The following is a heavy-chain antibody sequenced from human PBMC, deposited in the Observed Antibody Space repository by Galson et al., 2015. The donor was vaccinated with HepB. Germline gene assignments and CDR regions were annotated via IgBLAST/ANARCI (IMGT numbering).Heavy chain of an antibody. CDR3: CGDYYDRSGFDY. D-gene: IGHD3-22*01. J-gene: IGHJ4*02. Sequence: SVKVSCKASGGTLSNYAISWVRQAPGQGLEWMGGIIPIFGSANYALKFQGRVTITADESTSTAYMELSSLRSEDTAVYYCCGDYYDRSGFDYWGQGTLVTVSS. CDR2: IIPIFGSA. V-gene: IGHV1-69*13. CDR1: GGTLSNYA.